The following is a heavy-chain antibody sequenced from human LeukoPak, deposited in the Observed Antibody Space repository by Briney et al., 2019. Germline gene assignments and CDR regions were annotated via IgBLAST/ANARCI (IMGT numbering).Heavy chain of an antibody. Sequence: GGSLRLSCAASGFTFSSYEMNWVRQAPGKGLEWVSYISSSGSTIYYADSVKGRFTISRDNAKNSLYLQMNSLRAEDTAVYYCAKGSGGWYFSFYYYYMDVWGKGTTVTVSS. CDR1: GFTFSSYE. V-gene: IGHV3-48*03. CDR3: AKGSGGWYFSFYYYYMDV. D-gene: IGHD6-19*01. CDR2: ISSSGSTI. J-gene: IGHJ6*03.